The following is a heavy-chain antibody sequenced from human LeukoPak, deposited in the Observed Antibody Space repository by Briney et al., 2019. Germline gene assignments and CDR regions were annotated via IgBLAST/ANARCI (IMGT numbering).Heavy chain of an antibody. J-gene: IGHJ5*02. D-gene: IGHD1-7*01. Sequence: GESLRISCKASGYSFTSYWINWVRQMPGKGLGWMGRVDPSESYVNYSPSFQGHVTISTDNSIRTAYLQCSSLEASDIAMYFCARQGPNYFDPWGQGTLVIVSS. CDR1: GYSFTSYW. CDR2: VDPSESYV. V-gene: IGHV5-10-1*01. CDR3: ARQGPNYFDP.